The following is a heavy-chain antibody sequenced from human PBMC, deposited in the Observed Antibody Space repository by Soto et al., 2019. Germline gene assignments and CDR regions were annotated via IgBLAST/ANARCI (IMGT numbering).Heavy chain of an antibody. V-gene: IGHV3-23*01. J-gene: IGHJ6*02. CDR3: AKDTIVVVPAARDHYGMDV. CDR1: GFTFSSYA. D-gene: IGHD2-2*01. Sequence: GGSLRLSCAASGFTFSSYAMSWVRQAPGKGLEWVSATSGSGGSTYYADSVKGRFTISRDNSKNTLYLQMNSLRAEDTAVYYCAKDTIVVVPAARDHYGMDVWGQGTTVTVSS. CDR2: TSGSGGST.